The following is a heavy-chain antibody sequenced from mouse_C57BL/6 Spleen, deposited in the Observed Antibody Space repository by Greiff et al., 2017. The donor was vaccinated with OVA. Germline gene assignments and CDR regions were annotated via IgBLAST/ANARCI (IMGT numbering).Heavy chain of an antibody. J-gene: IGHJ1*03. CDR2: ISDGGSYT. V-gene: IGHV5-4*01. CDR1: GFTFSSYA. CDR3: AREDGSSSYWYFDV. D-gene: IGHD1-1*01. Sequence: EVQGVESGGGLVKPGGSLKLSCAASGFTFSSYAMSWVRQTPEKRLEWVATISDGGSYTYYPDNVKGRFTISRDNAKNNLYLQMSHLKSEDTAMYYCAREDGSSSYWYFDVWGTGTTVTVSS.